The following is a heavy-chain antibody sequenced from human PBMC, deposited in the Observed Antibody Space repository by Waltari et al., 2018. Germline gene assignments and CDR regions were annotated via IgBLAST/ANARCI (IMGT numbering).Heavy chain of an antibody. D-gene: IGHD3-16*02. CDR3: ANSHAVIASYFDY. CDR1: GFTFSSYA. V-gene: IGHV3-23*04. CDR2: VSGSGGRT. J-gene: IGHJ4*02. Sequence: EVQLVESGGGLVHPGGSLRLSCAASGFTFSSYAMSWVRRAPGKGLGWVSAVSGSGGRTYYADSVKGRFTISRDNSKNTLYLQMNSLRAEDTAVYYCANSHAVIASYFDYWGQGTLVTVSS.